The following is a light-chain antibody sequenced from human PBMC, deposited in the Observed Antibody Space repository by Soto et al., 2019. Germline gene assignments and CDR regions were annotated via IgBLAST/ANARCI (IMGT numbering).Light chain of an antibody. Sequence: LHVDQGASAALSCMTRHTASTNLAWYQQKPGQAPRLLTYDASTRATGIPARFSGSGSGTDFTLTISSLQPEDFAVYYCQQCNNWPRTFGPGTKVDIK. J-gene: IGKJ3*01. CDR2: DAS. CDR3: QQCNNWPRT. V-gene: IGKV3D-15*01. CDR1: HTASTN.